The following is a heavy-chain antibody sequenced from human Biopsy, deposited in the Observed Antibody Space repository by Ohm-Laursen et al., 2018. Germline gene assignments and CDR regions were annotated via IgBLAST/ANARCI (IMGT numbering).Heavy chain of an antibody. D-gene: IGHD5-12*01. V-gene: IGHV4-38-2*01. J-gene: IGHJ6*02. CDR1: GYSVTNDYY. CDR2: IYYDGIT. CDR3: ARVAGGYAYYYGMDV. Sequence: SETLSLTCAVSGYSVTNDYYWGWIRQPPGKGLAWIGNIYYDGITYYNPSLKSRVAMSVDTSKNQFSLRLTSVTAADTAVYYCARVAGGYAYYYGMDVWGQGTTVIVSS.